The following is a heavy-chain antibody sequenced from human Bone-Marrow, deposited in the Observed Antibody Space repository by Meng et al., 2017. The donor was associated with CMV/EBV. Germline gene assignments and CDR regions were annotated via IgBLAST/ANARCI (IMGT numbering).Heavy chain of an antibody. CDR1: GFTFSSYS. V-gene: IGHV3-48*04. J-gene: IGHJ6*02. Sequence: GESLKISCAASGFTFSSYSMNWVRQAPGKGPEWVSYISSSSSTIYYADSVKGRFTISRDNAKNSLYLQMNSLRAEDTAVYYCARLDIVVVPAAIPYYYGMDVWGQGITVTVSS. D-gene: IGHD2-2*02. CDR3: ARLDIVVVPAAIPYYYGMDV. CDR2: ISSSSSTI.